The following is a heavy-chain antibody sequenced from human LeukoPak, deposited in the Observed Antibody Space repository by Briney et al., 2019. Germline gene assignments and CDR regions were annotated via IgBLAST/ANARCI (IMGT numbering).Heavy chain of an antibody. Sequence: GASVKVSCKASGGTFRTYSVTWVRQAPGQGPEWMGGIIPIFGTPNYAQKFQGRVKVTTDDATGTAYMELSSLMSEDTAIYYCARVDRYHFYLDVWGKGTPVTVSS. CDR1: GGTFRTYS. CDR2: IIPIFGTP. J-gene: IGHJ6*03. V-gene: IGHV1-69*05. CDR3: ARVDRYHFYLDV.